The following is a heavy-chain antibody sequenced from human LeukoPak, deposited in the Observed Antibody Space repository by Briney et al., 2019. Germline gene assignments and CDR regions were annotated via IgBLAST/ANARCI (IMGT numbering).Heavy chain of an antibody. CDR2: INHSGST. CDR3: AGRGVRGVTA. D-gene: IGHD3-10*01. Sequence: PSETLSLTCTVSGGSISSYYWSWIRQPPGKGLEWIGEINHSGSTNYNPSLKSRVTISVDTSKNQFSLKLSSVTAADTAVYYCAGRGVRGVTAWGQGTLVTVSS. J-gene: IGHJ5*02. CDR1: GGSISSYY. V-gene: IGHV4-34*01.